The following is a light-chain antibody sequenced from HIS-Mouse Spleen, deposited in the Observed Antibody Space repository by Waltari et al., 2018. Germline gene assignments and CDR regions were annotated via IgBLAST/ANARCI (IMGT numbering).Light chain of an antibody. CDR2: EVS. J-gene: IGLJ2*01. V-gene: IGLV2-14*01. Sequence: QSALTQPASVSGSPGQSITISCTGTSSDVGGYNYGSWYQQHPGKAPQLMIYEVSNRPSGVSNRFSGSKSGNTASLTISGLQAEDEADYYCSSYTSSSVVFGGGTKLTVL. CDR1: SSDVGGYNY. CDR3: SSYTSSSVV.